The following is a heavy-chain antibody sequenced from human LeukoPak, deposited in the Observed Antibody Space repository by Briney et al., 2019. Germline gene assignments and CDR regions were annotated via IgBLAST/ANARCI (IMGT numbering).Heavy chain of an antibody. D-gene: IGHD3-10*01. CDR2: ISYDGSNK. CDR3: ARSRTLLWFGELSDY. Sequence: GGSLRLSCAASGFTFSSYAMHWVRQAPGKGLEWVAVISYDGSNKYYADSVKGRFTISRDNSKNTLYLQMNSLRAEDTAVYYCARSRTLLWFGELSDYWGQGTLGTVSS. CDR1: GFTFSSYA. J-gene: IGHJ4*02. V-gene: IGHV3-30-3*01.